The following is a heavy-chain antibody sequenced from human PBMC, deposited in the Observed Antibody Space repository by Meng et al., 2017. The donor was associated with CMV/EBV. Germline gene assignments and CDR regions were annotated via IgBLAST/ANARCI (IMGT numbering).Heavy chain of an antibody. D-gene: IGHD3-3*01. V-gene: IGHV1-2*02. CDR3: ARVLLRFLEWLSDYGMDF. Sequence: ASVKVSCKASGYTFTGYYMHWVRQAPGQGLEWMGWINPNSGGTNYAQKFQGRVTMTRDTSISTAYMELSRLRSDDTAVYYCARVLLRFLEWLSDYGMDFWGQGTTVTVSS. CDR1: GYTFTGYY. CDR2: INPNSGGT. J-gene: IGHJ6*02.